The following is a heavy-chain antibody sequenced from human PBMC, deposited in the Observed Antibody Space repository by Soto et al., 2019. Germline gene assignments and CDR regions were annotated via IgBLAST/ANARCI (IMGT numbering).Heavy chain of an antibody. J-gene: IGHJ2*01. CDR1: GFTFSAYD. V-gene: IGHV3-13*01. CDR3: AREYVDWGFWYFDL. CDR2: IATSGNT. D-gene: IGHD3-9*01. Sequence: DVQLVESGGGLVQPGGSLRLSCEASGFTFSAYDMHWVRQAAGERLEWVSAIATSGNTYYADSVKGRFTISGENAKNSLYLQINNVRAGDTAVYYCAREYVDWGFWYFDLWGRGTLVTVSS.